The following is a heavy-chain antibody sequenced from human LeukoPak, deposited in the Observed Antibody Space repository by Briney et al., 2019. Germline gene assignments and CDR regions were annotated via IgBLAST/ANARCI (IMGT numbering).Heavy chain of an antibody. CDR1: GFTFSSYG. D-gene: IGHD6-19*01. V-gene: IGHV3-30*03. J-gene: IGHJ4*02. Sequence: PGGSLRLSCAASGFTFSSYGMHWVRQAPGKGLEWVAVISYDGSNKYYADSVKGRFTISRDNSKNTLYLQMNSLRAEDTAVYYCARIAVAGTTDYWGQGTLVTVSS. CDR2: ISYDGSNK. CDR3: ARIAVAGTTDY.